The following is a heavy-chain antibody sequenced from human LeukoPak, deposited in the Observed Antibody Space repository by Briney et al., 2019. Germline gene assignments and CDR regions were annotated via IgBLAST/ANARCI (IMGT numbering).Heavy chain of an antibody. CDR1: GFTFSSYG. CDR2: ISYDGSNK. D-gene: IGHD2-2*01. V-gene: IGHV3-30*18. J-gene: IGHJ4*02. Sequence: GGSLRLSCAASGFTFSSYGMHWVRRAPGKGLEWVAVISYDGSNKYYADSVKGRFTISRDNSKNTLYLQMNSLRAEDTAVYYCAKDLAIVVVPAAPDYWGQGTLVTVSS. CDR3: AKDLAIVVVPAAPDY.